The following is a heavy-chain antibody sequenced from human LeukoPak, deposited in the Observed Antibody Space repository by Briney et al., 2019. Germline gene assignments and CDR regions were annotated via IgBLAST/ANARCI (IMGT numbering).Heavy chain of an antibody. J-gene: IGHJ6*03. D-gene: IGHD3-10*01. V-gene: IGHV1-18*01. CDR3: ARGVTPHRYGSGSRSYYYYYYYMDV. Sequence: ASVKVSCKASGYTFTSYGISWVRQAPGQGLEWMGWISAYNGNTNYAQKLQGRVTMTTDTSTSTAYMELRSLRSDDTAVYYCARGVTPHRYGSGSRSYYYYYYYMDVWGKGTTVTVSS. CDR2: ISAYNGNT. CDR1: GYTFTSYG.